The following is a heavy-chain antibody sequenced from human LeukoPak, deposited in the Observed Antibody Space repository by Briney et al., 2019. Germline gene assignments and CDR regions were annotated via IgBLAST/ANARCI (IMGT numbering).Heavy chain of an antibody. V-gene: IGHV1-2*02. CDR2: INPNSGGT. D-gene: IGHD3-10*01. Sequence: GASVTVSCKASGYTFTGYYMHWVRQAPGQGLEWMGWINPNSGGTNYAQKFQGRVSMTRDTSISTAYMELSRLRSDDTAVYYCARGRITYYYGSGSYAPLDYWGQGTLVTVSS. CDR3: ARGRITYYYGSGSYAPLDY. J-gene: IGHJ4*02. CDR1: GYTFTGYY.